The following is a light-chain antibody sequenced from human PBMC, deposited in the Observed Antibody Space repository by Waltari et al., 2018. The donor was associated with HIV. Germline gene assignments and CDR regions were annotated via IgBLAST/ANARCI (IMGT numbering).Light chain of an antibody. CDR2: SNN. V-gene: IGLV1-44*01. J-gene: IGLJ3*02. CDR1: SSNLGSNT. CDR3: VAWDDSLNGWV. Sequence: QSVLTQPPSASGAPGQRVTISCSGGSSNLGSNTVNWYQQLPGTAPKLLIHSNNQRPSGVPDRFSGYNSGTSDSLAISGLQSEDEADYYCVAWDDSLNGWVFGGGTKLTVL.